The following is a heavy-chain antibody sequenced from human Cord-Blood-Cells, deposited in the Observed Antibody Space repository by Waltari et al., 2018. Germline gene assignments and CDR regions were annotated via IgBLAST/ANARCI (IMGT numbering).Heavy chain of an antibody. CDR2: INAGNGNT. V-gene: IGHV1-3*01. J-gene: IGHJ6*02. CDR3: ARGDYYYYGMDV. Sequence: QVQLVQSGAEVKKPGASVKVSLQASGYTFTRYAMHWFRQAPGQRLEWMGWINAGNGNTKYSQKFQGRVTITRDTSASTAYMELSSLRSEDTAVYYCARGDYYYYGMDVWGQGTTVTVSS. CDR1: GYTFTRYA.